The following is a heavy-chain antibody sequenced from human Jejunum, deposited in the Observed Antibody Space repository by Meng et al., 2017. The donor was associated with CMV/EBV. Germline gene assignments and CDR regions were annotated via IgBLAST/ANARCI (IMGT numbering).Heavy chain of an antibody. J-gene: IGHJ4*02. CDR3: AKDREGYSYGGIDY. V-gene: IGHV3-9*01. D-gene: IGHD5-18*01. Sequence: GFTFDDNAIPGVRQDTGKGMEWVSGISWNSGSIGYADSVKGRFTISRDNAKNSLYLQMNSLRAEDTALFYCAKDREGYSYGGIDYWGQGTLVTVSS. CDR2: ISWNSGSI. CDR1: GFTFDDNA.